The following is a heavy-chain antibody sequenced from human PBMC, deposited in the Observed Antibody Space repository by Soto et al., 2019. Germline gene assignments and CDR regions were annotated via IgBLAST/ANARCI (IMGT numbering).Heavy chain of an antibody. CDR2: ISAYNGNT. J-gene: IGHJ4*02. V-gene: IGHV1-18*04. D-gene: IGHD3-22*01. CDR3: ARDRRSHYYDSSGYSLDY. CDR1: GYTFTSYG. Sequence: EASVKVSCKASGYTFTSYGISWVRQAPGQGLEWMGWISAYNGNTNYAQKLQGRVTMTTDTSTSTAYMELRSLRSDDTAVYYCARDRRSHYYDSSGYSLDYWGQGTLVTVSS.